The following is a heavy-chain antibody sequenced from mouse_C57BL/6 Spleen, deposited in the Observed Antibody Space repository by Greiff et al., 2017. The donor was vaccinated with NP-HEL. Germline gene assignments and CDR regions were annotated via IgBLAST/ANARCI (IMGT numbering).Heavy chain of an antibody. J-gene: IGHJ4*01. CDR3: ARLLRAMDY. V-gene: IGHV5-6*02. Sequence: EVKLEESGGDLVKPGGSLKLSCAASGFTFSSYGMSWVRQTPDKRLEWVATISSGGSYTYYPDSVKGRFTISRDNAKNTLYLQMSSLKSEDTAMYYCARLLRAMDYWGQGTSVTVSS. CDR1: GFTFSSYG. CDR2: ISSGGSYT. D-gene: IGHD1-1*01.